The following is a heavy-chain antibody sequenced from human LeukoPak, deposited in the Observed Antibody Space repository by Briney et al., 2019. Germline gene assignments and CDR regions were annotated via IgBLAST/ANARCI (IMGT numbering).Heavy chain of an antibody. D-gene: IGHD7-27*01. Sequence: ETLSLTCAVYGGSFSGYYWSWIRQPPGKGLEWIGEINHSGSTNYNPSLKSRVTISVDTSKNQFSLKLSSVTAADTAVYYCARFSAAPLGRAYFDYWGQGTLVTVSS. CDR3: ARFSAAPLGRAYFDY. CDR1: GGSFSGYY. CDR2: INHSGST. V-gene: IGHV4-34*01. J-gene: IGHJ4*02.